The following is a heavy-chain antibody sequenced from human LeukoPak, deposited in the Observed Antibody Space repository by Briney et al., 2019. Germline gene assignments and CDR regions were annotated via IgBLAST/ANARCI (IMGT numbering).Heavy chain of an antibody. D-gene: IGHD2-2*02. V-gene: IGHV4-34*01. CDR2: INHSGST. CDR1: GVSFCGYY. CDR3: ARGRRYCSSTSCYRWFDP. Sequence: SETLFLTCAVYGVSFCGYYWSWIRQPPGKGLEWIGEINHSGSTNYNPSLKSRVTISVDTSKNQFSLKLSSVTAADTAVYYRARGRRYCSSTSCYRWFDPWGQGTLVTVSS. J-gene: IGHJ5*02.